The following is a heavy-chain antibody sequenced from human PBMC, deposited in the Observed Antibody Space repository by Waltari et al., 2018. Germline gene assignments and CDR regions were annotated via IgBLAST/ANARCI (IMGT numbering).Heavy chain of an antibody. D-gene: IGHD3-10*01. CDR2: IRSKAYGGTT. V-gene: IGHV3-49*04. Sequence: EVQLVESGGGLVQPGRSLRLSCTASGFTFGDYAMSWVRQAPGKGREWVGFIRSKAYGGTTEYAAAVKGRFTISRDDSKSIAYLQMNSLKTEDTAVYYCTRDVNMNYYGSGTYYFDYWGQGTLVTVSS. CDR3: TRDVNMNYYGSGTYYFDY. J-gene: IGHJ4*02. CDR1: GFTFGDYA.